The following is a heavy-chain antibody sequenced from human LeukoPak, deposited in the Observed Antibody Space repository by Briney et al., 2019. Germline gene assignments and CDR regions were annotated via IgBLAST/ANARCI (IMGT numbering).Heavy chain of an antibody. CDR3: ASVGGPRIAAEGY. CDR1: GGTFSSYA. D-gene: IGHD6-13*01. Sequence: ASVKVSCKASGGTFSSYAISWVRQAPGQGLEWMGRIIPILGIANYAQKFQGRVTITTDESTSTAYMELSSLRSEDTAVYYCASVGGPRIAAEGYWGQGTLVTVSS. V-gene: IGHV1-69*04. J-gene: IGHJ4*02. CDR2: IIPILGIA.